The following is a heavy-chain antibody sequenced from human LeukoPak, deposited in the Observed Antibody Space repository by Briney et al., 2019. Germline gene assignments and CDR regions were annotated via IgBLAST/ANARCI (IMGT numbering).Heavy chain of an antibody. Sequence: GGSLRLSCTASGFTFGDYAMSWFRQAPGKGLEWVGYIRSKAYGGTTEYAASVKGRFTISRDDSKSIAYLQMNSLKTEDTAVYYCSREMATIIYWYFDLWGSGTLVTVSS. CDR1: GFTFGDYA. CDR2: IRSKAYGGTT. CDR3: SREMATIIYWYFDL. J-gene: IGHJ2*01. V-gene: IGHV3-49*03. D-gene: IGHD5-24*01.